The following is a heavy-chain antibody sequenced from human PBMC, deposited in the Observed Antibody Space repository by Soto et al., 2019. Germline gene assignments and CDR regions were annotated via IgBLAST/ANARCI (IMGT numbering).Heavy chain of an antibody. CDR1: GGSISSYY. V-gene: IGHV4-59*01. J-gene: IGHJ3*02. CDR3: ARDGAYNLDALDI. CDR2: IYYSGST. Sequence: SETLSLTCTVSGGSISSYYWSWIRQPPGKGLEWIGYIYYSGSTNYNPSLKSRVTISVDTSRNQFSLKLSSVTAADTAVYYCARDGAYNLDALDIWGQGTMVTVSS. D-gene: IGHD1-1*01.